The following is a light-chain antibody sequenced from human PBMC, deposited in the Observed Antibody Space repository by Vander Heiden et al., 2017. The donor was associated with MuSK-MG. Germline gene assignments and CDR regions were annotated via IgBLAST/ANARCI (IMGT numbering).Light chain of an antibody. CDR1: QSIRAW. CDR2: GAS. Sequence: DVQLTQFPSTLPAFVGDRVTITCRASQSIRAWLAWYQQKPGEAPKLLINGASSLEDGVPSRFSGSGSGTEFTLSISSLQPDDFATYYCQQYNNYPRTFGQGTNLEI. J-gene: IGKJ2*01. CDR3: QQYNNYPRT. V-gene: IGKV1-5*03.